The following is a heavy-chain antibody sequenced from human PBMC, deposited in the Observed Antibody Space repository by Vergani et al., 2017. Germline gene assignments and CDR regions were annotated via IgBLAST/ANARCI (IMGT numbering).Heavy chain of an antibody. Sequence: EVQLLESGGGLVQPGGSLRLSCAASGFTFSSYAMSWVRQAPGKGLEWVSSIRSSSSYINYADSGKGRFTISRDNSKNTLYLQMNSLTAEDTAVYYCAKDTGASLFDYWGQGTLVTVSS. V-gene: IGHV3-21*01. CDR1: GFTFSSYA. J-gene: IGHJ4*02. D-gene: IGHD7-27*01. CDR3: AKDTGASLFDY. CDR2: IRSSSSYI.